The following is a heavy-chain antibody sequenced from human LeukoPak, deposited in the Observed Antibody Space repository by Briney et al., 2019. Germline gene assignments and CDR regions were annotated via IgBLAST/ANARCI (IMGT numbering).Heavy chain of an antibody. J-gene: IGHJ4*02. CDR1: GFTFSSYW. CDR2: IKQDGSEK. Sequence: GGSLRLSCAASGFTFSSYWMSWVRQAPGKGLEWVANIKQDGSEKYYVDSVKGRFTISRDNAKNSLYLQMNSLRAEDTALYYCARDLAAAGGENDYWGQGTLVTVSS. CDR3: ARDLAAAGGENDY. V-gene: IGHV3-7*03. D-gene: IGHD6-13*01.